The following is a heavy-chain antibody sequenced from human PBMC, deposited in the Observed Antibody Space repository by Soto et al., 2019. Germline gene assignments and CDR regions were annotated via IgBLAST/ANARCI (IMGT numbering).Heavy chain of an antibody. J-gene: IGHJ6*02. CDR1: GYSFTSYW. CDR3: YVVAANPIYYYYGMDV. Sequence: PGESLKISCKGSGYSFTSYWISWVRQMPGKGLEWMGRIDSSVSYTNYSPSFQGHVTISADKSISTAYLQWSSLKASDTAMYYCYVVAANPIYYYYGMDVWGRGTTVTVSS. V-gene: IGHV5-10-1*01. CDR2: IDSSVSYT. D-gene: IGHD2-15*01.